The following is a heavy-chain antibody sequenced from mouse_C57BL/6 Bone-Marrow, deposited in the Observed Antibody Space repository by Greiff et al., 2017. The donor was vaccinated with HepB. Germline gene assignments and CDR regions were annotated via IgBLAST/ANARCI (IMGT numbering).Heavy chain of an antibody. CDR2: INPSTGGT. D-gene: IGHD2-5*01. Sequence: VQLQQSGPELVKPGASVKISCKASGYSFTGYYMNWVKQSPEKSLEWIGEINPSTGGTTYNQKFKAKATLTVDKSSSTAYMQLKSLTSEDSAVYYCARDNDSKTFFAYWGQGTRVTVSA. V-gene: IGHV1-42*01. J-gene: IGHJ3*01. CDR3: ARDNDSKTFFAY. CDR1: GYSFTGYY.